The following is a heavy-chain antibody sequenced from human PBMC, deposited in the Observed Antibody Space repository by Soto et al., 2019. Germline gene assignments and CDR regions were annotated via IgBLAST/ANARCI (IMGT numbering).Heavy chain of an antibody. CDR1: GGSVSSGSYY. Sequence: QVQLQESGPGLVKPSETLSLTCTVSGGSVSSGSYYWSWIRQPPGKGLEWIGYIYYSGSTNYNPSLKRRVTISVDTSKNPFSLKLSSVTAADTAVYYCARGALAGYFVDYWGQGTLVTVSS. CDR3: ARGALAGYFVDY. V-gene: IGHV4-61*01. CDR2: IYYSGST. D-gene: IGHD1-1*01. J-gene: IGHJ4*02.